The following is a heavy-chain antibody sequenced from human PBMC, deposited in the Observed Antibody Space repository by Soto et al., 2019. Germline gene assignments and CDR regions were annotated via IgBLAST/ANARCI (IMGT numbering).Heavy chain of an antibody. CDR2: IKQDGSEK. CDR1: GFTFSSYW. J-gene: IGHJ6*02. V-gene: IGHV3-7*01. Sequence: ESGGGLVQPGGSLRLSCAASGFTFSSYWMSWVRQAPGKGLEWVANIKQDGSEKYYVDSVKGRFTISRDNAKNSLYLQMNSLRAEDTAVYYCASEGLQNYYYGMDVWGQGTTVTVSS. CDR3: ASEGLQNYYYGMDV.